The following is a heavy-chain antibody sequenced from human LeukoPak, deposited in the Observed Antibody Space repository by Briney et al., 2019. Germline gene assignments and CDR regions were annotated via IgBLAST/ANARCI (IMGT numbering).Heavy chain of an antibody. CDR2: ISGSGGST. CDR3: AKGRSGWFATPLDY. Sequence: PGGSLRLSCAASGFTFRRYGMSWVRQAPGKGLEWVSAISGSGGSTYYADSVKGRFTISRDNSKNTLYLQMNSLRAEDTAVYYCAKGRSGWFATPLDYWGQGTLVTVSS. V-gene: IGHV3-23*01. J-gene: IGHJ4*02. D-gene: IGHD6-19*01. CDR1: GFTFRRYG.